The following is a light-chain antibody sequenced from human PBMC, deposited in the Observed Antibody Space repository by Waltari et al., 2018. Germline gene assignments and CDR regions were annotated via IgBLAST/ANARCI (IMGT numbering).Light chain of an antibody. CDR2: GES. V-gene: IGKV3-15*01. CDR1: QSVRTN. J-gene: IGKJ1*01. Sequence: EVVMTQSPATLSVSPGEGATVSCRASQSVRTNVAWYQQTPGQAPRLLIYGESTRATGIPDRFSGSGSGTEFILTISSLQSEDFAVYYCQQYNNWPPWTFGQGTKVEIK. CDR3: QQYNNWPPWT.